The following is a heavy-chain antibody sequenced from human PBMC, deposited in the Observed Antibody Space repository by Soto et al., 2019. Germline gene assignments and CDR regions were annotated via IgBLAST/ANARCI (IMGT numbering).Heavy chain of an antibody. Sequence: QVHLVRSGAEVKKPGASVKVSCKASGYTFTSYGITWVRQAPGQGLEWMGWISAHNGNTDYAQKLQGRVIVTRDTSTSTAYMELRILTSDHTAVYYCARGRYADYSGQGALVTVSS. CDR2: ISAHNGNT. J-gene: IGHJ4*02. CDR3: ARGRYADY. V-gene: IGHV1-18*01. D-gene: IGHD1-1*01. CDR1: GYTFTSYG.